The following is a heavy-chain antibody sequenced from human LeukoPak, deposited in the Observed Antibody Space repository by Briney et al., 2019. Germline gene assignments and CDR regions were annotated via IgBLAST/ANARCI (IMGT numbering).Heavy chain of an antibody. Sequence: GGSLRLSCAASGFTFSSYWMHWVRQAPGKGLVWVARINSDGSGTTYADSVKGRFTISRDNAKNTLYLQMNSLRDEDTAVYYCAKGGTTVVDYWGQGTLGTVSS. CDR1: GFTFSSYW. CDR3: AKGGTTVVDY. D-gene: IGHD4-23*01. CDR2: INSDGSGT. V-gene: IGHV3-74*01. J-gene: IGHJ4*02.